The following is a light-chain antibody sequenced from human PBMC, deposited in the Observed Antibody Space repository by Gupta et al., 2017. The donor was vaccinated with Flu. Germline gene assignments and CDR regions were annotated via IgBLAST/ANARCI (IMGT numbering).Light chain of an antibody. J-gene: IGLJ1*01. CDR3: SSYATTDTLV. CDR2: EVT. CDR1: RGDIGDYKY. V-gene: IGLV2-14*01. Sequence: ITISCTGTRGDIGDYKYVSWYQQYPGKAPKLIIYEVTNRPARVSSRFSGSKSGNTASLTISGLQAEDEAEYFCSSYATTDTLVFGSGTTVTV.